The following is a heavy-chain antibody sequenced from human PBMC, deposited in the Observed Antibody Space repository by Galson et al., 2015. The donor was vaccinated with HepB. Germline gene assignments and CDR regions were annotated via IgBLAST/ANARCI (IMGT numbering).Heavy chain of an antibody. J-gene: IGHJ4*02. D-gene: IGHD6-13*01. V-gene: IGHV7-4-1*02. CDR1: GYTFIDHA. CDR2: INTNTGKA. CDR3: VRGVRGSSWTFDY. Sequence: SVKVSCKASGYTFIDHAISWVRQAPGQGLEWMGWINTNTGKATYVQGFTGRFVFSLDTPVSTAYLQINSLKAEDNAVYYCVRGVRGSSWTFDYWGQGTLVTVSS.